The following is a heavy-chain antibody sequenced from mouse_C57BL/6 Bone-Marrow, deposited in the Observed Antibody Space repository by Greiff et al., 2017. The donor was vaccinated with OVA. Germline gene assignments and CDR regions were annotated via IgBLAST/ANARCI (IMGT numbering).Heavy chain of an antibody. CDR2: INYDGSST. J-gene: IGHJ2*01. Sequence: EVQRVESEGGLVQPGSSMKLSCTASGFTFSDYYMAWVRQVPETGLEWVANINYDGSSTYYLDSLTSRFIISRDNAKNILYLQMSSLKSEDTATYYCAREALTTVVPYFDYWGQGTTLTVSS. D-gene: IGHD1-1*01. V-gene: IGHV5-16*01. CDR1: GFTFSDYY. CDR3: AREALTTVVPYFDY.